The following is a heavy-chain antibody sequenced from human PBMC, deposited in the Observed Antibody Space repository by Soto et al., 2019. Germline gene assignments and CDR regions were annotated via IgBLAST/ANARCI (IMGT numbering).Heavy chain of an antibody. CDR2: ISYDGSNK. Sequence: PGGSLRLSCAASGFTFSSYGMHWVRQAPGKGLEWVAVISYDGSNKYYADSVKGRFTISRDNSKNTLYLQMNSLRAEDTAVYYCAKDLWPDSSGYYYSFVGYWGQGTLVTVSS. CDR3: AKDLWPDSSGYYYSFVGY. CDR1: GFTFSSYG. V-gene: IGHV3-30*18. J-gene: IGHJ4*02. D-gene: IGHD3-22*01.